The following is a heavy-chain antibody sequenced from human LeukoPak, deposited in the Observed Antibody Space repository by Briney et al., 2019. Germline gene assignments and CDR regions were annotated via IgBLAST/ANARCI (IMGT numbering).Heavy chain of an antibody. J-gene: IGHJ6*03. D-gene: IGHD5-24*01. Sequence: GGSLRLSCAASGFTFSSYSMNWVRQAPGKGLEWVSSISSSSSYIYYADSVKGRLTISRDNAKNSLYLQMSSLRAEDTAVYYCARVGQRWLQFDYYYMDVWGKGTTVTVSS. CDR3: ARVGQRWLQFDYYYMDV. CDR1: GFTFSSYS. CDR2: ISSSSSYI. V-gene: IGHV3-21*01.